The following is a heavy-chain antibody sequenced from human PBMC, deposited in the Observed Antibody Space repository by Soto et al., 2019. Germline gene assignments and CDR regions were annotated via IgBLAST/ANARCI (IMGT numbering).Heavy chain of an antibody. Sequence: ASVNVSCKASGGTFSNYAISWVRQAPGQGLEWMGGIIPIFGTSNYAQKFQGRVTITAEESTSTAYMELSSLRSEDTAGYYCARGQTWGLDYWGQGTLVTVSS. V-gene: IGHV1-69*13. D-gene: IGHD3-16*01. CDR3: ARGQTWGLDY. CDR1: GGTFSNYA. J-gene: IGHJ4*02. CDR2: IIPIFGTS.